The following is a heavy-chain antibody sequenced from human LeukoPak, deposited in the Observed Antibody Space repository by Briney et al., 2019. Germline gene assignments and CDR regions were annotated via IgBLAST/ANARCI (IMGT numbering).Heavy chain of an antibody. D-gene: IGHD4-23*01. CDR1: GGSFSGYY. Sequence: LETLSLTCAVYGGSFSGYYWSWIRQPPGKGLEWIGEINHSGSTNYNPSLKSRVTISVDTSKNQFSLKLSSVTAADTAVYYCAAREDYGGNPTNYYFDYWGQGTLVTVSS. V-gene: IGHV4-34*01. CDR3: AAREDYGGNPTNYYFDY. CDR2: INHSGST. J-gene: IGHJ4*02.